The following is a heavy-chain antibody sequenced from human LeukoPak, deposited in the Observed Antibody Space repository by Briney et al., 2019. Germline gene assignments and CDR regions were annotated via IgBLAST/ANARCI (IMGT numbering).Heavy chain of an antibody. CDR1: GFTVRSNY. V-gene: IGHV3-53*01. CDR3: AREVVVVGATGGGFDY. D-gene: IGHD1-26*01. J-gene: IGHJ4*02. Sequence: GGSLRLSCAASGFTVRSNYMSWVRQAPGKGLEWVSVIYSGGSTYYAESVKGRFTISRDNSKNTLYLQMNSLRAEDTAVYYCAREVVVVGATGGGFDYWGQGTLVTVSS. CDR2: IYSGGST.